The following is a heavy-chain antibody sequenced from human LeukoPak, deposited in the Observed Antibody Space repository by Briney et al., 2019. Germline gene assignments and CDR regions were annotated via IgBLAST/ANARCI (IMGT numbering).Heavy chain of an antibody. CDR1: GFTFDDYA. D-gene: IGHD1-14*01. J-gene: IGHJ3*02. CDR2: ISGSSGST. CDR3: AKGGIIPRAFDI. V-gene: IGHV3-23*01. Sequence: GRSLRLSCAASGFTFDDYAMHWVRQAPGKGLEWVSGISGSSGSTYYADSVKGRFTISRDNSKNTLYLQMNSLRAEDTAVYYCAKGGIIPRAFDIWGQATMVTVSS.